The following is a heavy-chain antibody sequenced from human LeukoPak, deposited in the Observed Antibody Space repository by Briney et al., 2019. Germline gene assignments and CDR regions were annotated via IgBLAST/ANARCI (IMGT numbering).Heavy chain of an antibody. CDR3: ARDSWRGFDY. Sequence: GGSLRLSCAASGFTFGTFWMHWVRQAPGKGLVWVSRINTDGSDTTYADSVKGRFTISRDNAKNSLYLQMNSLRAEDTAVYYCARDSWRGFDYWGQGTLVTVSS. CDR1: GFTFGTFW. J-gene: IGHJ4*02. CDR2: INTDGSDT. D-gene: IGHD3-3*01. V-gene: IGHV3-74*01.